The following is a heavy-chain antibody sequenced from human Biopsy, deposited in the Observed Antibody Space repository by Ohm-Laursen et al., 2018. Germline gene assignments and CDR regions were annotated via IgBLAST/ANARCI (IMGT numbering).Heavy chain of an antibody. CDR1: GGSISSYY. CDR2: INHSGRT. Sequence: VTLSLTCAVSGGSISSYYWSWIRQTPGKGPEWIGEINHSGRTNYNPSLKSRVTISVDASKNQFSLKVRSVTAADTAVYYCVRGVDYYDPYHYYALDVWGQGTTVTVSS. CDR3: VRGVDYYDPYHYYALDV. V-gene: IGHV4-34*01. J-gene: IGHJ6*02. D-gene: IGHD3-22*01.